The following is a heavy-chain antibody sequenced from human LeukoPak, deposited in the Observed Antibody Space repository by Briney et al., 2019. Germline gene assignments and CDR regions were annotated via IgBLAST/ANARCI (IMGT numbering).Heavy chain of an antibody. D-gene: IGHD6-13*01. CDR3: AREVSYSSSFWFDP. J-gene: IGHJ5*02. Sequence: PSETLSLTCTVSGGSVSSGSYYWSWIRQPPGRGQEWIGYIHYSGSTNYNPSLKSRVTISVDTSKNQFSLKLSSVTAADTAVYYCAREVSYSSSFWFDPWGQGTLVTVSS. CDR1: GGSVSSGSYY. CDR2: IHYSGST. V-gene: IGHV4-61*01.